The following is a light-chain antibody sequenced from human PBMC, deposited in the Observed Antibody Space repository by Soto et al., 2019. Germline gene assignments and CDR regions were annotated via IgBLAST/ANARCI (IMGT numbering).Light chain of an antibody. V-gene: IGKV1-12*01. CDR3: QQTHSLPLS. J-gene: IGKJ3*01. CDR1: QGVGGW. CDR2: ATS. Sequence: HMTKSPAAVSSSVPYRVTITCRASQGVGGWLAWYQQKPGKVPKLLICATSSLHSGVPSRFSGSGSGTDFTLSISSLQPEDFATYYCQQTHSLPLSFGPGTKVDIK.